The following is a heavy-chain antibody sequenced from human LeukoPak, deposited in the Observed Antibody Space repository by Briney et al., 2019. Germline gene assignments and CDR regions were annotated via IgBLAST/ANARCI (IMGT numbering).Heavy chain of an antibody. CDR2: IYPGDSDT. J-gene: IGHJ5*02. D-gene: IGHD3-9*01. CDR1: GYSFTSYW. CDR3: ARHALAADYDILTGHNWFDP. Sequence: GESLKISCKGSGYSFTSYWIGWVRQMPGKGLEWMGIIYPGDSDTRYSPSFQGQVTISADKSISTAYLQWSSLKASDTAMHYCARHALAADYDILTGHNWFDPWGQGTLVTVSS. V-gene: IGHV5-51*01.